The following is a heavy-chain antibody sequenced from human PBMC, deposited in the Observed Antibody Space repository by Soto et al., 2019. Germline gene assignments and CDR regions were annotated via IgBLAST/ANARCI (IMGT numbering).Heavy chain of an antibody. CDR2: IHHSGRA. CDR1: GVSINSHF. Sequence: SETLSLTCTVSGVSINSHFWTWIRQPPGTGLECIGYIHHSGRAHYNPSLKSRVTMSIDTSKNQFSLKLTSVTAADTAVYYCVRGWNVPGWIDPWGQGTLVTVSS. V-gene: IGHV4-59*11. J-gene: IGHJ5*02. CDR3: VRGWNVPGWIDP. D-gene: IGHD3-10*02.